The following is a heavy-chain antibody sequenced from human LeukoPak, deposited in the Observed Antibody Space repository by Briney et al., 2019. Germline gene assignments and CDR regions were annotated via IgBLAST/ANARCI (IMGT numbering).Heavy chain of an antibody. CDR3: AKEEDEQLEDYFDY. Sequence: GGSLRLSCAASGFTFSSYSMNWVRQAPGKGLEWVSAISGSGSSTYYADSVKGRFTISRDISKNTLYLQMDSLRAEDTAVYYCAKEEDEQLEDYFDYWGQGTLVTVSS. CDR2: ISGSGSST. V-gene: IGHV3-23*01. D-gene: IGHD6-6*01. J-gene: IGHJ4*02. CDR1: GFTFSSYS.